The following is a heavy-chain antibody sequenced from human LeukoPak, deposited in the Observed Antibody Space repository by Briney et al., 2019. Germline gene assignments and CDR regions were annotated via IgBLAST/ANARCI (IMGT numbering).Heavy chain of an antibody. J-gene: IGHJ6*02. CDR1: GFTFSTYA. V-gene: IGHV3-23*01. CDR3: AKLGRITIFGVVIKGNGMDV. CDR2: ISGSGDSP. D-gene: IGHD3-3*01. Sequence: AGGSLRLSCAASGFTFSTYAMSWVRQAPGKGLEWVSGISGSGDSPYYADSVKGRFTVSRDNSKNTLYLQMNSLRAEDAAVYYCAKLGRITIFGVVIKGNGMDVWGQGTTVTVSS.